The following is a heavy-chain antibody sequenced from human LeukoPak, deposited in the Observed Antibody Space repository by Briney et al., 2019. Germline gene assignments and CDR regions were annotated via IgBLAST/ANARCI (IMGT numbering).Heavy chain of an antibody. CDR2: ISYDGSNK. CDR1: GFTFSSYG. CDR3: AKGSGSYYDY. Sequence: PGGSLILSCAASGFTFSSYGMHWVRQAPGKGLEWVAVISYDGSNKYYADSVKGRFTISRDNSKNTLYLQMNSLRAEDTAVYYCAKGSGSYYDYWGQGTLVTVSS. J-gene: IGHJ4*02. D-gene: IGHD3-10*01. V-gene: IGHV3-30*18.